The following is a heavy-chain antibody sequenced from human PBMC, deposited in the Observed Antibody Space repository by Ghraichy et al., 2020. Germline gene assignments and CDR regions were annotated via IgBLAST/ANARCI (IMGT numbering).Heavy chain of an antibody. V-gene: IGHV3-48*04. Sequence: GGSLRLSCAASGFTFSNYGWNWVRQAPGKGLEWVSYISGVSSTITYADSVKGRFTISRDNAKNSVYLQMNSLRAEDSAVYYCARDSYTTPNIDYWGQGTLVTVSS. CDR3: ARDSYTTPNIDY. CDR1: GFTFSNYG. CDR2: ISGVSSTI. J-gene: IGHJ4*02. D-gene: IGHD3-16*01.